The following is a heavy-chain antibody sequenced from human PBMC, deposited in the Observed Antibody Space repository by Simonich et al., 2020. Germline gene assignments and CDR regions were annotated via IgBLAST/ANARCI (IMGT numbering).Heavy chain of an antibody. Sequence: QLQLQESGPGLVKPSETLSLTCTVSGGSISSSSYYWGWIRPPPGKGREWIGMIYSSGSTFYNPSLKSRVTISVDTSKNQFSLKLSSVTAADTAVYYCARHAGFAFDIWGQGTMVTVSS. CDR1: GGSISSSSYY. CDR2: IYSSGST. D-gene: IGHD6-13*01. CDR3: ARHAGFAFDI. J-gene: IGHJ3*02. V-gene: IGHV4-39*01.